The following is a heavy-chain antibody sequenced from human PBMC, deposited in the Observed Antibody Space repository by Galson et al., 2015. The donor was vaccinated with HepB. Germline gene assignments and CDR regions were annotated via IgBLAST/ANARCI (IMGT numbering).Heavy chain of an antibody. D-gene: IGHD3-22*01. V-gene: IGHV3-30-3*01. Sequence: SLRLSCAASGFTFSSYAMHWVRQAPGKGLEWVAVISYDGSNKYYADSVKGRFTISRDNSKNTLYLQMNSLRAEDTAVYYCAKGLNYYDSSGFDYWGQGTLVTVSS. CDR2: ISYDGSNK. CDR3: AKGLNYYDSSGFDY. J-gene: IGHJ4*02. CDR1: GFTFSSYA.